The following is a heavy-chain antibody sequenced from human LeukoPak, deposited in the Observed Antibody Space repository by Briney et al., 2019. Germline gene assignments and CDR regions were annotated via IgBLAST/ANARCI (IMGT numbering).Heavy chain of an antibody. J-gene: IGHJ4*02. D-gene: IGHD5-18*01. CDR2: ISYSGTA. CDR1: GGSLNSYY. V-gene: IGHV4-59*01. CDR3: ARAQRYSFGYFDY. Sequence: PSGALSLTCTVSGGSLNSYYWSWIREPPGQGREWIAYISYSGTASYNPSLKSRVTILVDTSKKQFSLKLSSVTAADTAVYYCARAQRYSFGYFDYWGQGSLVTVYS.